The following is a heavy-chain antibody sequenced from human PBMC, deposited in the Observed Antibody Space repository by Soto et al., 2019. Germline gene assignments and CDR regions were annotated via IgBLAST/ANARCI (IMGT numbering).Heavy chain of an antibody. CDR1: GYIFSSYA. J-gene: IGHJ4*02. CDR2: ISGGGGST. Sequence: PGGSLRLSCAASGYIFSSYAMNWVRQAPGKGLEWVSVISGGGGSTYYVDSVKGRFTISRDNSKNTLYLQMNSLRAEDTAVYYCAKANYDSSGHYYRFDYWGQGTLVTVSS. V-gene: IGHV3-23*01. D-gene: IGHD3-22*01. CDR3: AKANYDSSGHYYRFDY.